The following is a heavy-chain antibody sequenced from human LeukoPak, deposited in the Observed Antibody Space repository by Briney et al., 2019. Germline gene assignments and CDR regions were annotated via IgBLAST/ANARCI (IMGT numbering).Heavy chain of an antibody. V-gene: IGHV3-9*01. J-gene: IGHJ3*02. CDR1: GFTFDDYA. CDR2: ISWNSGSI. D-gene: IGHD4-17*01. CDR3: AKAHDYGDYVGSGAFDI. Sequence: PGGSLRLSCAASGFTFDDYAMHWVRQAPGKGLEWVSGISWNSGSIGYADSVKGRFTISRDNAKNSLYLQMNSLRAEDTAVYYCAKAHDYGDYVGSGAFDIWGQGTMVTVSS.